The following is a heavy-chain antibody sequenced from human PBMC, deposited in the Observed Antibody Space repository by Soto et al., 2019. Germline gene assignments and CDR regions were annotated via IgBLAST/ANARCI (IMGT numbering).Heavy chain of an antibody. V-gene: IGHV2-5*02. J-gene: IGHJ4*02. D-gene: IGHD3-22*01. CDR2: IYWDDDK. CDR3: AHSYYDSSGYYFSYY. Sequence: QITLKESGPTLVKPTQTLTLTCTFSGFSLSTSGVGVGWIRQPPGKALEWLALIYWDDDKRYSPSLKSRLTSTQDPSKNPLGLTTPNRDPVDTATYYCAHSYYDSSGYYFSYYWGQGPLPTLSS. CDR1: GFSLSTSGVG.